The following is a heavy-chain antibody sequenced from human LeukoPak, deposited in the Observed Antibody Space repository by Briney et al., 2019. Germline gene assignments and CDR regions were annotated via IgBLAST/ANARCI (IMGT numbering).Heavy chain of an antibody. CDR1: GYAFTSNY. J-gene: IGHJ3*02. V-gene: IGHV1-46*01. CDR3: ARVRVGYQLTHDAFDI. Sequence: ASVKVSCKASGYAFTSNYIHWVRQAPGQGPQWMGIINPSSGTTTYAQNFQGRVTMTRDTSTSRVYMELSSLRSADTAVYYCARVRVGYQLTHDAFDIWGQGTMVTVSS. D-gene: IGHD2-2*01. CDR2: INPSSGTT.